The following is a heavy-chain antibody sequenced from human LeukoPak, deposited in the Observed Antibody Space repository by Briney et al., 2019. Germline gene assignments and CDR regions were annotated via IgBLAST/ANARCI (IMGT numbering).Heavy chain of an antibody. V-gene: IGHV4-4*09. Sequence: SETLSLTCTVSGDSISAYYWSWIRQPPGKGLEWIGYIYTSGTANYNPSLKSRVTMSADTSKNQFSLKLSSVTAADTAVYYCARTRRYYYDSSGYYHFDYWGQGTLVTVSS. CDR3: ARTRRYYYDSSGYYHFDY. CDR2: IYTSGTA. CDR1: GDSISAYY. J-gene: IGHJ4*02. D-gene: IGHD3-22*01.